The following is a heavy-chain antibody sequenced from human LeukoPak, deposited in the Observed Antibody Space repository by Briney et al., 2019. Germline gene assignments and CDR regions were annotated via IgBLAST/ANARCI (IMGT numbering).Heavy chain of an antibody. CDR1: GFTFSSYS. V-gene: IGHV3-21*01. Sequence: GGSLRLSCAASGFTFSSYSMNWVRQAPGKGLEWVSSISSSSYIYYADSVKGRFTISRDNAKNSLYLQMNSLRAEDTAVYYCARPYPGYSYGPDYWGQGTLVTVSS. D-gene: IGHD5-18*01. CDR2: ISSSSYI. CDR3: ARPYPGYSYGPDY. J-gene: IGHJ4*02.